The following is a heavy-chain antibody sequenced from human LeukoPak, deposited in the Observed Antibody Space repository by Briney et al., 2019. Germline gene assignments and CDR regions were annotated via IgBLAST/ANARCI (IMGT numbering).Heavy chain of an antibody. CDR3: ARTPENRRYSSVWYYFDY. D-gene: IGHD6-19*01. CDR1: GGSISSYY. J-gene: IGHJ4*02. CDR2: IYYSGST. Sequence: SETLSLTCTVSGGSISSYYWSWIRQPPGKGLEWIGYIYYSGSTNYNPSLKSRVTISVDTSKNQFSLKLSSVTAADTAVYYCARTPENRRYSSVWYYFDYWGQGTLVTVSS. V-gene: IGHV4-59*01.